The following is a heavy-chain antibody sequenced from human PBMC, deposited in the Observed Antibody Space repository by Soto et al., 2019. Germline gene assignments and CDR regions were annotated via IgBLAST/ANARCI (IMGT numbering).Heavy chain of an antibody. D-gene: IGHD3-22*01. Sequence: SETMSLTCTVSGGPISSGGYYWTLIRQHPGKGLEWIGYIYYSGSTYYNPSLKSRVTISVDTSKNQFSLKLSSVTAADTAVYYCARRLYYDSSGFEGGGMDVWGQGTTVTVSS. J-gene: IGHJ6*02. V-gene: IGHV4-31*03. CDR2: IYYSGST. CDR1: GGPISSGGYY. CDR3: ARRLYYDSSGFEGGGMDV.